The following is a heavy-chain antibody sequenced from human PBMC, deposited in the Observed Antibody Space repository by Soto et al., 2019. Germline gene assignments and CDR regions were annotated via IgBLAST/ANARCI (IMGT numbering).Heavy chain of an antibody. V-gene: IGHV6-1*01. Sequence: SQTLSLTCAISGDSVSSNSAAWNWIRQSPSRGLEWLGRTYYRSKWYNDYAVSVKSRITINPDTSMNQFSLHLNSVTPEDTAVYYCAREDDSSGYTCMDVWGQGTTVTVSS. D-gene: IGHD3-22*01. CDR1: GDSVSSNSAA. CDR3: AREDDSSGYTCMDV. J-gene: IGHJ6*02. CDR2: TYYRSKWYN.